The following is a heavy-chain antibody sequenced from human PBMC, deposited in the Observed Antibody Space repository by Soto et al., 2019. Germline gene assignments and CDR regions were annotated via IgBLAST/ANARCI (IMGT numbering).Heavy chain of an antibody. J-gene: IGHJ6*02. Sequence: LRLSCAASGFTFSSYSMNWVRQAPGKGLEWVSYISSSSSTIYYADSVKGRFTISRDNAKNSLYLQMNSLRDEDTAVYYCARVGVDAITGYVMDVWGQGITVTVS. CDR2: ISSSSSTI. V-gene: IGHV3-48*02. CDR3: ARVGVDAITGYVMDV. D-gene: IGHD2-8*01. CDR1: GFTFSSYS.